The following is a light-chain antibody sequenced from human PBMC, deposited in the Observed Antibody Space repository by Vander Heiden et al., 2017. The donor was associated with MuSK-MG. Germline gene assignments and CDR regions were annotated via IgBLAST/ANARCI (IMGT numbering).Light chain of an antibody. CDR3: QQYYSTPCN. CDR1: QSVLHSSNNKNY. V-gene: IGKV4-1*01. CDR2: WAS. J-gene: IGKJ2*02. Sequence: DLVMTQSPDSLAVSLGERATINCKSSQSVLHSSNNKNYLAWYQQKVGQPPKLLIYWASTRESGVPDRFSGSGSGTDFTLTISSLQAEDVAVYYCQQYYSTPCNFGPGTKLEIK.